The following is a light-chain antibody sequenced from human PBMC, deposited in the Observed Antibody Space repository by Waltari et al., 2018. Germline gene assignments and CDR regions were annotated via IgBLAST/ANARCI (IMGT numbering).Light chain of an antibody. Sequence: DIQMTQSPSSLSASVGDRVTITCRASQNIRNFLKWYQQTPGKAPRLLIYAATTLQTGVPARFSGNRSGTDFTLTIRDLQPEDFATYSCQQSYSTPYTFGQGTKMEI. CDR1: QNIRNF. V-gene: IGKV1-39*01. CDR2: AAT. J-gene: IGKJ2*01. CDR3: QQSYSTPYT.